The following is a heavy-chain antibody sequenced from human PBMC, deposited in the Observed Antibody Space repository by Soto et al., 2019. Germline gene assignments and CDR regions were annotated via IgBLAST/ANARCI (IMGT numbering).Heavy chain of an antibody. CDR1: GYTFTGYY. CDR3: ARWATDYYGSGSYFYYGMDV. D-gene: IGHD3-10*01. CDR2: INPNSGGT. J-gene: IGHJ6*02. V-gene: IGHV1-2*04. Sequence: ASVKVSCKASGYTFTGYYMHWVRQAPGQGLEWMGWINPNSGGTNYAQKFQGWVTTTRDTSISTAYMELSRLRSDDTAVYYCARWATDYYGSGSYFYYGMDVWGQGTTVTVSS.